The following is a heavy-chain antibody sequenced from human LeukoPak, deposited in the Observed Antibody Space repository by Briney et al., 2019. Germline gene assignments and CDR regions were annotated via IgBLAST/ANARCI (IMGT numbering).Heavy chain of an antibody. CDR3: ARGDYSQYDY. Sequence: TEGSLRLSRAASGFTFSSYSMNWVRQAPGKGLEWVSSISSSSSYIYYADSVKGRFTISRDNAKNSLYLQMNSLRAEDTAVYYCARGDYSQYDYWGQGTLVTVSS. D-gene: IGHD2-15*01. V-gene: IGHV3-21*01. CDR1: GFTFSSYS. CDR2: ISSSSSYI. J-gene: IGHJ4*02.